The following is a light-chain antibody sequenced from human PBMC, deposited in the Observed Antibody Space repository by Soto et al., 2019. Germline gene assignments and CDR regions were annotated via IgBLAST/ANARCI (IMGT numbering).Light chain of an antibody. J-gene: IGKJ2*01. Sequence: DIQMTQSPSSLSASEGDRVTITCRASQTISGRLNWYQQKPGKAPKLLIYTASTLQSGVPSRFSGSGSATDFTLTISSLRPEDFATYYCQQNYNNPYTFGQGTTVTI. CDR2: TAS. CDR1: QTISGR. V-gene: IGKV1-39*01. CDR3: QQNYNNPYT.